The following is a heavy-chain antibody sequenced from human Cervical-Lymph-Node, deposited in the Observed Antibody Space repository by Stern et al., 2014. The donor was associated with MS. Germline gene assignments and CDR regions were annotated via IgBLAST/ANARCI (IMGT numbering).Heavy chain of an antibody. V-gene: IGHV3-30*03. Sequence: VHLVESGGAVVQPGRSLRLSCAASGFTFSSYGMHWVRQAPGKGLEWVAVISYDGNPKSHAASVKGRFTISRDNSKNTLHLQMNSVTPDDTAIYYCARDYEDTSMLFDHWGQGTLVTVSS. CDR2: ISYDGNPK. CDR3: ARDYEDTSMLFDH. D-gene: IGHD2-8*01. CDR1: GFTFSSYG. J-gene: IGHJ4*02.